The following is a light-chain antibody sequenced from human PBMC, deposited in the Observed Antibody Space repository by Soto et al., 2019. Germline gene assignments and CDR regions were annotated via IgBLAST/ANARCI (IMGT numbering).Light chain of an antibody. CDR3: TSYTSNTFVV. CDR2: EVN. J-gene: IGLJ2*01. V-gene: IGLV2-14*01. Sequence: QSALTQPASVSGSPGQSITISCTGTSSDVGGYNYVSWYQQRPDKVPRLMIYEVNNRPSGVSNRFSGSKSGNTASLTISGLQAEDEGDYYCTSYTSNTFVVFGGGTKLTVL. CDR1: SSDVGGYNY.